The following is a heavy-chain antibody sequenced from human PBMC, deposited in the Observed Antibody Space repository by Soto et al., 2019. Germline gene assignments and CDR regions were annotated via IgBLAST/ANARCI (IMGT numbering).Heavy chain of an antibody. D-gene: IGHD3-22*01. J-gene: IGHJ5*02. CDR2: IYYSGST. V-gene: IGHV4-59*01. CDR3: ARGGYYYDSSGMNWFDP. CDR1: GGSISSYY. Sequence: KPSETLSLTCTVSGGSISSYYWSWIRQPPGKGLEWIGYIYYSGSTNYNPSLKSRVTISVDTSKNQFSLKLSSVTAADTAVYYCARGGYYYDSSGMNWFDPWGQGTLVTVSS.